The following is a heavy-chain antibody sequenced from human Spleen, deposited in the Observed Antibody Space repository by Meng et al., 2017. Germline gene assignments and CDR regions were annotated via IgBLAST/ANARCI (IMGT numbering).Heavy chain of an antibody. J-gene: IGHJ3*02. CDR1: GFTFSSFV. CDR3: ARDPNQITMRRGAIDI. Sequence: GESLKISCAASGFTFSSFVMNWVRQAPGKGLEWVAVISYDGSNKYYADSVKGRFTISRDNSKNTLYLQMNSLRAEGTAVYYCARDPNQITMRRGAIDIWGQGTMVTVSS. CDR2: ISYDGSNK. V-gene: IGHV3-30*01. D-gene: IGHD3-10*01.